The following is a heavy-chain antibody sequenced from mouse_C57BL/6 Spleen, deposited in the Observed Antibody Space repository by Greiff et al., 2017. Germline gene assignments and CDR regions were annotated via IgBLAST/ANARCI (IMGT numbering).Heavy chain of an antibody. Sequence: EVMLVESGGDLVKPGGSLKLSCAASGFTFSSYGMSWVRQTPDKRLEWVATISSGGSYTYYPDSVKGRFTISRDNAKNTLYLQMSSLKSEDTAMYYCARHNYFDVWGTGTTVTVSS. V-gene: IGHV5-6*01. CDR1: GFTFSSYG. CDR3: ARHNYFDV. J-gene: IGHJ1*03. CDR2: ISSGGSYT.